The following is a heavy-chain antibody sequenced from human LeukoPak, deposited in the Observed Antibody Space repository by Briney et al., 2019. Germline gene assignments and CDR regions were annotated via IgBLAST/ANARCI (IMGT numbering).Heavy chain of an antibody. Sequence: SVKVSCKASGYTFTSYGISWVRQAPGQGLEWMGGIIPIFGTANYAQKFQGRVTITADESTSTAYMELSSLRSEDTAVYYCARWRYSSGWYYFDYWGQGTLVTVSS. CDR3: ARWRYSSGWYYFDY. CDR2: IIPIFGTA. CDR1: GYTFTSYG. J-gene: IGHJ4*02. V-gene: IGHV1-69*13. D-gene: IGHD6-19*01.